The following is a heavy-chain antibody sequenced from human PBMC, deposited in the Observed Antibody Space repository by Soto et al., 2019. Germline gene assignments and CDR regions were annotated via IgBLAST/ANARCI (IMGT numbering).Heavy chain of an antibody. D-gene: IGHD6-13*01. CDR3: ARYRREAVAGYTLDN. Sequence: SETLSLTCTVSGGSISSNYWTWIRQPPGKGLEWIGYVYNSGSTNYNPSLKSRVTISEDTSKSQFSPKVNSMTAADTAVYYCARYRREAVAGYTLDNWGQGILVTVSS. CDR1: GGSISSNY. J-gene: IGHJ4*02. CDR2: VYNSGST. V-gene: IGHV4-59*01.